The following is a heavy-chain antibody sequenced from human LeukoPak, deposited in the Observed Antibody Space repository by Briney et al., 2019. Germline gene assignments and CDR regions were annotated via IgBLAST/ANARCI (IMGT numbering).Heavy chain of an antibody. D-gene: IGHD3-22*01. CDR2: IYPGDSDT. CDR1: GYSFTSYW. Sequence: GESLKISCKGSGYSFTSYWIGWVRQMPGKGLEWMGIIYPGDSDTRYSPSFQGQVTISADKSISTAYLQWSSPKASDTAVYYCAEGSGYYYSAFDIWGQGTMVTVSS. CDR3: AEGSGYYYSAFDI. V-gene: IGHV5-51*01. J-gene: IGHJ3*02.